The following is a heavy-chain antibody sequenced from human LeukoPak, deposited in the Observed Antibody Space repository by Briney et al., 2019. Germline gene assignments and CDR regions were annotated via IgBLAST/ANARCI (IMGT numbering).Heavy chain of an antibody. J-gene: IGHJ5*02. V-gene: IGHV3-7*03. CDR2: IKQDRSEK. Sequence: GGSLRVSCAASGFTFSSYGIHWVRQAPGKGLEWVANIKQDRSEKYYVDSVKGRFTISRDNAKNSLYLQMNSLRAEDTALYYCARVPGAVAVTSGWFDPWGQGTLVTVSS. D-gene: IGHD6-19*01. CDR1: GFTFSSYG. CDR3: ARVPGAVAVTSGWFDP.